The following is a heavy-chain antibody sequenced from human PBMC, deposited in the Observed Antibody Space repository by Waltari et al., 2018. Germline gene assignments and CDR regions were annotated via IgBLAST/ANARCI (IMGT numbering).Heavy chain of an antibody. J-gene: IGHJ5*02. CDR3: ARGEIVVVAATPSWFDP. CDR2: ISSSSSYI. Sequence: EVQLVESGGGLVKPGGSLRLSCAASGFTFSSYSMNWVRQAPGKGLEWVSSISSSSSYIYYAESGKGRLTISRDNAKNSLYRQMNSLRAEDTAVYYCARGEIVVVAATPSWFDPWGQGTLVTVSS. D-gene: IGHD2-15*01. V-gene: IGHV3-21*01. CDR1: GFTFSSYS.